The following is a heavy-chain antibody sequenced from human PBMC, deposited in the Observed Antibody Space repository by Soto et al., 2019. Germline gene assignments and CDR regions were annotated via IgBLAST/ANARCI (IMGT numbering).Heavy chain of an antibody. D-gene: IGHD6-13*01. CDR3: ARTELVTGNGDYYYYGMDV. CDR1: GYTFTSYG. Sequence: QVQLVQSGAEVKKPGASVKVSCKASGYTFTSYGISWVRQAPGQGLEWMGWISAYNGNTNYAQKLQGRVTMTTDTSTSIAYMELRSLRSDDTAVYYCARTELVTGNGDYYYYGMDVWGQGTTVTVSS. V-gene: IGHV1-18*01. J-gene: IGHJ6*02. CDR2: ISAYNGNT.